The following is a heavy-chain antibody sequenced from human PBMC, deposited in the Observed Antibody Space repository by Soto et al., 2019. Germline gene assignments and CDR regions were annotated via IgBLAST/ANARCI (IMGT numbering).Heavy chain of an antibody. CDR1: GFTFSSYS. D-gene: IGHD3-3*01. CDR2: ISSSSSYI. J-gene: IGHJ5*02. V-gene: IGHV3-21*01. CDR3: ARVLRGPYYFWSDPYEIPQSRLYWLDP. Sequence: SLTLSCAADGFTFSSYSMNWVRQAPGKGLEWVSSISSSSSYIYYADSVKGRFTISRDNAKNSLYLQMTSLRAEDTAVYYCARVLRGPYYFWSDPYEIPQSRLYWLDPWGQGTLVTVSS.